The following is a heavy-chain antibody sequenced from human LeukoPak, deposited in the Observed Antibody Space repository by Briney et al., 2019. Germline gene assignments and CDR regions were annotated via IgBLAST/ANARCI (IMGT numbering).Heavy chain of an antibody. CDR1: GGSIISSSYY. D-gene: IGHD3-9*01. J-gene: IGHJ5*02. CDR3: ARERQNPYFEERRRGNWFDP. Sequence: SETLSLTCTVSGGSIISSSYYWGWIRQPPGKRLEWIGSIYYSGSTYYNPSLKSQVTISVDTSNNQFSLKMSSVTAADTPVYYCARERQNPYFEERRRGNWFDPWGQGTLVTVSS. V-gene: IGHV4-39*07. CDR2: IYYSGST.